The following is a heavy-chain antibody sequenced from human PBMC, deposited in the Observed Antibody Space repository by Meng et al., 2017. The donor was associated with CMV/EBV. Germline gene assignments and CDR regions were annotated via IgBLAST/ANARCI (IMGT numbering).Heavy chain of an antibody. CDR1: GFTFSSYS. V-gene: IGHV3-48*04. CDR2: ISSSSSTI. D-gene: IGHD3-22*01. Sequence: GGSLRLSYAASGFTFSSYSMNWVRQAPGKGLEWVSYISSSSSTIYYADSVKGRFTISRDNAKNSLYLQMNSLRAEDTAVYYCARDDDSSGYSYYYYYGMDVWGQGTTVTVSS. CDR3: ARDDDSSGYSYYYYYGMDV. J-gene: IGHJ6*02.